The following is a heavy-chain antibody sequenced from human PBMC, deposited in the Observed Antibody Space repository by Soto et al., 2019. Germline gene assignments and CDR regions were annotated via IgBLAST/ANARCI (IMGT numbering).Heavy chain of an antibody. J-gene: IGHJ4*02. V-gene: IGHV4-34*01. CDR1: GGSLSGVH. D-gene: IGHD1-26*01. Sequence: QVQVQQWGAGLLKPSETLSLTCEVFGGSLSGVHWTWIRQSPGEGLEWIGEITHFGGTNSNQSLKSRVTISADTSKNLFSLNLTSVTAADTAVYYCAGGRGNVWELPVHWGQGTLVTVSS. CDR2: ITHFGGT. CDR3: AGGRGNVWELPVH.